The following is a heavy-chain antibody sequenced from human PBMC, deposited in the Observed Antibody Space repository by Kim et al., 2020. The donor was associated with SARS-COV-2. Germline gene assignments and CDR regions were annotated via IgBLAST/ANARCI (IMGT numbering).Heavy chain of an antibody. J-gene: IGHJ3*01. D-gene: IGHD6-19*01. V-gene: IGHV3-7*04. CDR3: ARAVTGRIDAFDL. Sequence: DSLKGRFTISRENAHNSLYLHVTSLRTDDTAMYYCARAVTGRIDAFDLWGQGTMVSVSS.